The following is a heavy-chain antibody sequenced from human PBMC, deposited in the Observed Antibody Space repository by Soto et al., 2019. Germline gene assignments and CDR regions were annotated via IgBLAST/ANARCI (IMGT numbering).Heavy chain of an antibody. J-gene: IGHJ4*02. CDR3: AISQDRGGRTTFIY. CDR1: GFTFDDNA. V-gene: IGHV3-9*01. Sequence: HPGGSLRLSCAVSGFTFDDNAMHWVRQAPEKGLEWVSGINWKSDIGYADSVKGRFTISRDNAEYSLYLQMNSLRAEDTALYYCAISQDRGGRTTFIYWGQGTQVT. D-gene: IGHD3-16*01. CDR2: INWKSDI.